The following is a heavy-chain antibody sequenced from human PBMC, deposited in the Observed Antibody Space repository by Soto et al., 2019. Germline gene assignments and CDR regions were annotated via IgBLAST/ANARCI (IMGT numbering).Heavy chain of an antibody. J-gene: IGHJ4*02. CDR1: GGSISSYY. D-gene: IGHD4-17*01. CDR3: ASSRNYGACDY. V-gene: IGHV4-59*08. CDR2: IYYSGST. Sequence: PSETLSLTCTASGGSISSYYWSWIRQPPGKGLEWIGYIYYSGSTNYNPSLKSRVTISVDTSKNQFSLKLSSVTAADTAVYYCASSRNYGACDYWGQGTLVSDSS.